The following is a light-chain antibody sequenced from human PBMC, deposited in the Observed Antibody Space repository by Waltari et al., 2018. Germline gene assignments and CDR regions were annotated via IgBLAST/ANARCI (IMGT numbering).Light chain of an antibody. CDR2: GAS. CDR3: QQYGSSPRT. J-gene: IGKJ1*01. CDR1: QSVSSSY. Sequence: EIVLTQSPGTLSLSPGERATISCRASQSVSSSYLAWYQQKPGQAPRLLIYGASSRATGIPDRFSGSGSETDFTLTISRLEPEDFAVYYCQQYGSSPRTFGQGTKVEIK. V-gene: IGKV3-20*01.